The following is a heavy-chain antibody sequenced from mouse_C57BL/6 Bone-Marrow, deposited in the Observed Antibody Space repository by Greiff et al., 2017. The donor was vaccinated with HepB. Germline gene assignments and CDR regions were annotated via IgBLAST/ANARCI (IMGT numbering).Heavy chain of an antibody. CDR1: GYSFTDYN. Sequence: VQLKESGPELVKPGASVKISCKASGYSFTDYNMNWVKQSNGKSLEWIGVINPNYGTTSYNQKFKGKATLTVDQSSSTAYMQLNSLTSEDSAVYYCEFITDGYYAMDYWGQGTSVTVSS. V-gene: IGHV1-39*01. J-gene: IGHJ4*01. CDR3: EFITDGYYAMDY. CDR2: INPNYGTT. D-gene: IGHD1-1*01.